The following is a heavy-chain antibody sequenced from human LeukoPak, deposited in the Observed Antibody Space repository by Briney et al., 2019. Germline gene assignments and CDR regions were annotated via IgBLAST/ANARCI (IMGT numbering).Heavy chain of an antibody. CDR1: GGSISSGSYY. D-gene: IGHD3-22*01. V-gene: IGHV4-61*02. CDR3: ARVGDSSGYYDAFDI. Sequence: SETLSLTCTVSGGSISSGSYYWSWIPQPAGKGLEWIGRIYTSGNTNSNPSLKSRVTISVDTSKNQFSLKLSSVTAADTAVYYCARVGDSSGYYDAFDIWGQGTMVAVSS. J-gene: IGHJ3*02. CDR2: IYTSGNT.